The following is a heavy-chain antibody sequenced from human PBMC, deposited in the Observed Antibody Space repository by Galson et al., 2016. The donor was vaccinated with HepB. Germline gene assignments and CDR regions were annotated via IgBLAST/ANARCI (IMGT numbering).Heavy chain of an antibody. CDR3: ARREISTMFDYFDY. D-gene: IGHD5-24*01. CDR2: ISGYNGDT. J-gene: IGHJ4*02. V-gene: IGHV1-18*01. Sequence: SVKVSCKASGFTLSNYGISWVRQAPGQGLEYMGWISGYNGDTKYAQKVQGRVTLTTDTSTSTAYMELRSLRSNDTAVYYCARREISTMFDYFDYWGQGTLVTVSS. CDR1: GFTLSNYG.